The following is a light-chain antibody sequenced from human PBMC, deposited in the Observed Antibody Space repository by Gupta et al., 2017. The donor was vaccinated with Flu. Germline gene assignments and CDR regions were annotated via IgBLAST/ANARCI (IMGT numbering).Light chain of an antibody. CDR3: QQSYSSPPT. V-gene: IGKV1-39*01. Sequence: DIQMTQSPSSLSASVGDRVTITCRASQSISSSLNWYQQKPGKAPKLLIYAASSLQSAVPSRFSGSGSGTDFTLTISNLQPEDFATYYCQQSYSSPPTFGQGTKVEIK. CDR1: QSISSS. J-gene: IGKJ1*01. CDR2: AAS.